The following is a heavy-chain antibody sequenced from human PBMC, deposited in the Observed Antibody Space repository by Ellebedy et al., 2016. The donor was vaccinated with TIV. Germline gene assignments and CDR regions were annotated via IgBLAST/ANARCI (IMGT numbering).Heavy chain of an antibody. D-gene: IGHD3-10*01. CDR1: GFSFSTYT. CDR2: ISYDGTSQ. V-gene: IGHV3-30*01. CDR3: ARQGTWYGEFRFDP. Sequence: PGGSLRLSCAASGFSFSTYTMHWVRQTPGEGPEWVAVISYDGTSQYYADSVKGRLTISRENSDNTLFLHMNSLIVDDTAVYYCARQGTWYGEFRFDPWGQGTLVTVSS. J-gene: IGHJ5*02.